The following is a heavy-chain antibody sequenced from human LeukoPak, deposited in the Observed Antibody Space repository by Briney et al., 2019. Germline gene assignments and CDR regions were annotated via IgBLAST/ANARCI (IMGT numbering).Heavy chain of an antibody. J-gene: IGHJ4*02. CDR1: GFTFSRYA. D-gene: IGHD3-10*01. CDR3: VKDSSSGSYFDY. V-gene: IGHV3-64D*06. Sequence: QPGGSLRLYCSASGFTFSRYAMHWVRQAPGKGLEYVSAISSNGGSTYYADSVKGRFTISRDNSRNTLHLQMSSLRVEDTAVYYCVKDSSSGSYFDYWGQGTLVTVSS. CDR2: ISSNGGST.